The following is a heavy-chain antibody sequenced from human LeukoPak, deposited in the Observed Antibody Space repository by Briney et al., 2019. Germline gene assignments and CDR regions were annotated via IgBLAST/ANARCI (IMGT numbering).Heavy chain of an antibody. CDR3: ASNQITIFGVVKGLGAFDI. V-gene: IGHV1-69*02. Sequence: SVKVSCKASGGTFSSYTISWVRQAPGQGLEWMGRIIPILGIANYAQKFQGRVTITADKSTSTAYLELSSLRSEDTAVYYCASNQITIFGVVKGLGAFDIWGQGTMVTVSS. CDR1: GGTFSSYT. D-gene: IGHD3-3*01. J-gene: IGHJ3*02. CDR2: IIPILGIA.